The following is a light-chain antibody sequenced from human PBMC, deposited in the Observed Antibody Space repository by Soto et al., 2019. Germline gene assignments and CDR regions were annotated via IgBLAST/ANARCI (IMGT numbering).Light chain of an antibody. V-gene: IGLV1-44*01. CDR1: SSNIGSNT. CDR2: SNN. Sequence: QSVLTQPPSASGTPGQRVTISCSGSSSNIGSNTVNWYQQPPGTAPKLLIYSNNQRPSGVPDRFSGSKSGTSASLTISGLQSEDEGDYYCAAWDDSLNGQVVFGAGTQLTVL. J-gene: IGLJ2*01. CDR3: AAWDDSLNGQVV.